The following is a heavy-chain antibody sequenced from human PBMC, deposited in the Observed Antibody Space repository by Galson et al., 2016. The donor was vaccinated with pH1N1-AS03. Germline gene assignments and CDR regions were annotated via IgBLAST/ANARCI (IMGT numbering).Heavy chain of an antibody. D-gene: IGHD4-17*01. CDR3: ARESPLNYYREL. V-gene: IGHV3-7*03. J-gene: IGHJ2*01. CDR2: IRQDGSEK. Sequence: SLRLPCAASGFSFSASWMSWVRQAPGKGLEWVADIRQDGSEKYYVDSVEGRFTISRDNAKNSLYLQMNSLRDEDRAVYYCARESPLNYYRELWGRGTLVTVSS. CDR1: GFSFSASW.